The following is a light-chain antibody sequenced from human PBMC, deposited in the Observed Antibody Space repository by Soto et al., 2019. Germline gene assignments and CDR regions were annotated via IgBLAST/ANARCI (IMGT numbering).Light chain of an antibody. Sequence: EIVMTQSPAALSVSPGERATLSCRASQSVSSNLAWFQQKPGQAPRLLIYGASTRATGIPARFSGSGSGTDFTLTISSLQSEDFAVFYCQHYNDLPNTFGQGTKLEIK. CDR1: QSVSSN. CDR2: GAS. CDR3: QHYNDLPNT. V-gene: IGKV3-15*01. J-gene: IGKJ2*01.